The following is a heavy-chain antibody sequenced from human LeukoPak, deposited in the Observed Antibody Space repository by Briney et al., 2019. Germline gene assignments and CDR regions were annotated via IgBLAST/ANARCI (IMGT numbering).Heavy chain of an antibody. CDR1: GGSISSSSYY. D-gene: IGHD3-22*01. V-gene: IGHV4-39*01. CDR3: ARGLVSSYYYDSSGENYFDY. Sequence: SETLSLTCTVSGGSISSSSYYWGWIRQPPGKGLEWIGSIYYSGSTYYNPSLKSRVTISVDTSKNQFSLKLSSVTAADTAVYYCARGLVSSYYYDSSGENYFDYWGQGTLVTVSS. CDR2: IYYSGST. J-gene: IGHJ4*02.